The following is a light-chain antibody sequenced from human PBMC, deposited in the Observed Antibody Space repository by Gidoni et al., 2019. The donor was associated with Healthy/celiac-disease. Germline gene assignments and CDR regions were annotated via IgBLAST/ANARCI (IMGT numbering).Light chain of an antibody. CDR2: AAS. J-gene: IGKJ1*01. CDR3: QQSYNTPRT. Sequence: DIQMTQSPSSLSASLGDGVTITCRASQSISSYLNWYQQKPGKAPKLLIYAASSLQSEVPSRFSGSGSGTDFTLTISSLQPEDFAIYYCQQSYNTPRTFGQXTKVEIK. V-gene: IGKV1-39*01. CDR1: QSISSY.